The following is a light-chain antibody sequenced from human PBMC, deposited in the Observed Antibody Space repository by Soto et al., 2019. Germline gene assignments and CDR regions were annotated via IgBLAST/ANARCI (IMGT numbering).Light chain of an antibody. Sequence: DIQMTQSPASLAASVGDRVTITCRASQDIKNYLNWYQQKPGKAPKLLIYDASNLEIGVPSRFNGSGSGTHFIFTISSLQPEDIATYYCQQYDHFLTFGGGTKVEF. CDR2: DAS. J-gene: IGKJ4*01. V-gene: IGKV1-33*01. CDR1: QDIKNY. CDR3: QQYDHFLT.